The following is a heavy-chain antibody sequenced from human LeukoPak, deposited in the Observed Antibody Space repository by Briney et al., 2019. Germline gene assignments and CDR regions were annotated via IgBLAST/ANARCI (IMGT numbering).Heavy chain of an antibody. D-gene: IGHD6-13*01. CDR1: GGSISSSSYY. V-gene: IGHV4-39*07. CDR2: IYCSGNT. Sequence: SETLSLTCTVSGGSISSSSYYWGWIRQPPGKGLEWIGSIYCSGNTYYNPSLKSRVTISVDTSKNQFSLKLSSVTAADTAVYYCARGGDPFSSPFDYWGQGTLVTVSS. CDR3: ARGGDPFSSPFDY. J-gene: IGHJ4*02.